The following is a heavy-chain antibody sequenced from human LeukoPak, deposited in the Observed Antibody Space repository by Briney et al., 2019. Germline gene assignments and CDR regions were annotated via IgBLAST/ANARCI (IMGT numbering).Heavy chain of an antibody. Sequence: GGSLRLSCAASGFTFSSYSMNWVRQAPGKGLEWVSSISSSSSYIYYADSVKGRFTISRDDSKNTLYLQMYSLRPEDTAVYYCAREISVRGGYYYGMDVWGQGTTVTVS. CDR2: ISSSSSYI. J-gene: IGHJ6*02. V-gene: IGHV3-21*01. D-gene: IGHD3-10*01. CDR3: AREISVRGGYYYGMDV. CDR1: GFTFSSYS.